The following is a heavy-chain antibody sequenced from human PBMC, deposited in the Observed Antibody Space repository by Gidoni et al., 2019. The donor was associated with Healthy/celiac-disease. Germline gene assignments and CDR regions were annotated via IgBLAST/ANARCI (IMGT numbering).Heavy chain of an antibody. CDR3: ARDRGGYCSGGSCFLPHDY. J-gene: IGHJ4*02. CDR2: INPSGGST. D-gene: IGHD2-15*01. V-gene: IGHV1-46*01. Sequence: QVQLVQSGAEVKKPGASVKVSCKASGYTFTSSYMHWVRQAPGQGLEWMGIINPSGGSTSYAQKFQGRVTMTRDTSTSTVYMELSSLRSEDTAVYYCARDRGGYCSGGSCFLPHDYWGQGTLVTVSS. CDR1: GYTFTSSY.